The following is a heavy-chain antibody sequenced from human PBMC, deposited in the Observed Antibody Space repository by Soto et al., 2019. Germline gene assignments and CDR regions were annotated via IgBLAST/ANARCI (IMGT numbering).Heavy chain of an antibody. V-gene: IGHV1-18*04. D-gene: IGHD3-3*01. Sequence: QVQLVQSGAEVKKPGASVTVSCKASGYTFSRHGISWVRQAPGQGLEWMAWSGNTNYAQKFQGRLTLTTNPSTKTAFMELRSLRSDDPAVYSCAGGADDFSSGYYYEYWGQGTLVTVSS. CDR1: GYTFSRHG. CDR3: AGGADDFSSGYYYEY. CDR2: SGNT. J-gene: IGHJ4*02.